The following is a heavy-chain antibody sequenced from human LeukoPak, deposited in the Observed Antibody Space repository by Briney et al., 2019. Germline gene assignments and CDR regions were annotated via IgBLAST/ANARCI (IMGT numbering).Heavy chain of an antibody. CDR1: GGSISSGDYY. CDR2: IYYSGST. Sequence: SETLSLTCTVSGGSISSGDYYWSWIRQPPGKGLEWIGYIYYSGSTYYNPSLESRVTISVDTSKNQFSLKLSSVTAADTAVYYCASSPYGDQLDYWGQGTLVTVSS. J-gene: IGHJ4*02. CDR3: ASSPYGDQLDY. V-gene: IGHV4-30-4*01. D-gene: IGHD4-17*01.